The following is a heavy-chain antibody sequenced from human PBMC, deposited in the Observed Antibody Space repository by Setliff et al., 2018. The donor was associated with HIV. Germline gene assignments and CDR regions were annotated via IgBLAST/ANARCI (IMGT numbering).Heavy chain of an antibody. CDR3: ARARRGSSNNGIDV. J-gene: IGHJ6*02. Sequence: SETLSLTCIVSNNSITNGYYWAWIRQPPGQGLEWVGSINHGGRTYYSPSLESRVAISVDTSKNQFSLHFQSVTAADTAIYYCARARRGSSNNGIDVWGQGTTVTVSS. D-gene: IGHD1-26*01. CDR2: INHGGRT. V-gene: IGHV4-38-2*02. CDR1: NNSITNGYY.